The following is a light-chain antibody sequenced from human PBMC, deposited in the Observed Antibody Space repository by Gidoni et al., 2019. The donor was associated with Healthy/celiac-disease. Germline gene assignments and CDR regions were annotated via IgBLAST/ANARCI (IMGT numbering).Light chain of an antibody. CDR3: QQYGSSPMYT. V-gene: IGKV3-20*01. Sequence: ESVLTQSPGTLSLSPGERATPSCRASQSVSSSDLPWYQQKPGQAPRHLIYGASSRDTGIPDRLSGSGSGTDFTLTISRLEPEDFAVYYCQQYGSSPMYTFGQGTKLEIK. CDR2: GAS. CDR1: QSVSSSD. J-gene: IGKJ2*01.